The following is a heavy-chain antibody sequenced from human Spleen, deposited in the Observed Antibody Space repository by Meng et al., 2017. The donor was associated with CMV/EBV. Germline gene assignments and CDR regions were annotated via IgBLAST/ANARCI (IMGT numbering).Heavy chain of an antibody. V-gene: IGHV1-69*06. CDR3: ARDGGRVATSWWFDP. J-gene: IGHJ5*02. D-gene: IGHD5-12*01. CDR2: IITILDTA. CDR1: GGIFSSYA. Sequence: SGGIFSSYASNWVRQAPGQGLEHMRGIITILDTANYAQRFRDIVTITADKSTSTVYMELSSLRSEDTALYYCARDGGRVATSWWFDPWGQGTLVTVSS.